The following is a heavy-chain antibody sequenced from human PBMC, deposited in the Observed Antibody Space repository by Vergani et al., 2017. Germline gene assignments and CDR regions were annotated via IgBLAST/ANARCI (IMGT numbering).Heavy chain of an antibody. CDR2: INTNTGKP. J-gene: IGHJ4*02. D-gene: IGHD3-16*01. V-gene: IGHV7-4-1*02. Sequence: QVQLVQSGSELKKPGASVKASCKASGYTFTSYAMNWVRKAPGQGVEWMGWINTNTGKPTYAQGFTGRFVFSLDTSVSTAYLQISSLKAEVTAVDYCARGIRGWGRAMRYFDYWGQGTLVTVSS. CDR1: GYTFTSYA. CDR3: ARGIRGWGRAMRYFDY.